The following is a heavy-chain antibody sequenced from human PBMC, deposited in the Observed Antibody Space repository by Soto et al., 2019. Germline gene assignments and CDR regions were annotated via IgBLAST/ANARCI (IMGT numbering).Heavy chain of an antibody. J-gene: IGHJ3*02. V-gene: IGHV4-31*03. D-gene: IGHD2-21*02. CDR3: ARDAAYCGGDCYLIDAFDI. CDR2: IYYSGST. Sequence: SETLSLTCTVSGGSISSGGYYWSWIRQHPGKGLEWIGYIYYSGSTYYNPSLKSRVTISVDTSKNQFSLKLSPVTAADTAVYYCARDAAYCGGDCYLIDAFDIWGQGTMVTVS. CDR1: GGSISSGGYY.